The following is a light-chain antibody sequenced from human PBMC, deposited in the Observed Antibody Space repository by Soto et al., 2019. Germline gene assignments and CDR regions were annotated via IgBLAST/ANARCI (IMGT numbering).Light chain of an antibody. V-gene: IGKV1-27*01. CDR3: QKFNTAPLT. CDR2: SAS. J-gene: IGKJ5*01. Sequence: DIQMTQSPSSLSASVGDRVTITCRASQDISVYLAWYQQKPGKVPKLLIYSASTLQSGVPSRFIGSGSGTDFTLTITSLQPEDVATYYCQKFNTAPLTVGQGTRLEIK. CDR1: QDISVY.